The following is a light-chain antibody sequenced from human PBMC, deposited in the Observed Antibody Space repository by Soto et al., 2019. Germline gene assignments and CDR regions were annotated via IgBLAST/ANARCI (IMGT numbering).Light chain of an antibody. CDR2: AAS. Sequence: DIQMTQSPSSLSASVGDRVTITCQASQGISKSLVWFQQKPGKVPKRLTYAASSLQSGVPSRFSGSGSGTEFTLTISSLQPEDSATYYCLQYNSYPVTFGGGTKVDIK. V-gene: IGKV1-17*03. CDR1: QGISKS. J-gene: IGKJ4*01. CDR3: LQYNSYPVT.